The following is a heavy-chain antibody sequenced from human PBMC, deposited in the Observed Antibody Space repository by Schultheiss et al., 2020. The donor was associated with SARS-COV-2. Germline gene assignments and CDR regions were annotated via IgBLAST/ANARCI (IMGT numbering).Heavy chain of an antibody. J-gene: IGHJ6*02. CDR2: ISYDGSNK. CDR3: AREGGYYYGMDV. CDR1: GFTFSSYG. Sequence: GGSLRLSCAASGFTFSSYGMHWVRQAPGKGLEWVAVISYDGSNKYYADSVKGRFTISRDNAKNSLYLQMNSLRAEDTAVYYCAREGGYYYGMDVWGQGTTVTVSS. D-gene: IGHD1-26*01. V-gene: IGHV3-33*05.